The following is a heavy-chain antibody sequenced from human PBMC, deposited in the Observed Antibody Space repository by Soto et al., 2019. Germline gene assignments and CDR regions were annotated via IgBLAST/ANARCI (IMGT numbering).Heavy chain of an antibody. Sequence: QVQLVQSGAEVKKPGSSVKVSCKASGGTFSSYTISWVRQAPGQGLEWMGRIISILGIANYAQKFQGRVTIAAHKTTSTAYMELSSPRSEDTVVYYGAGAYDHPHLTCFDPWCQGTLVTVST. CDR3: AGAYDHPHLTCFDP. D-gene: IGHD3-22*01. CDR2: IISILGIA. V-gene: IGHV1-69*02. CDR1: GGTFSSYT. J-gene: IGHJ5*02.